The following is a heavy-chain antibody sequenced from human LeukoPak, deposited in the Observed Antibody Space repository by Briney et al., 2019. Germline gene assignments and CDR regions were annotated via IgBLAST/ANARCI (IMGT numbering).Heavy chain of an antibody. CDR3: ARVISDGSGSFGMDV. D-gene: IGHD3-10*01. CDR1: GGSISSYY. V-gene: IGHV4-59*01. Sequence: SETLSLTCTVSGGSISSYYWSWIRQPPGKGLEWIGYIYYSGSTNYSPSLKSRVTISVDTSKNQFSLKLSSVTAADTAVYYCARVISDGSGSFGMDVWGQGTTVTVSS. CDR2: IYYSGST. J-gene: IGHJ6*02.